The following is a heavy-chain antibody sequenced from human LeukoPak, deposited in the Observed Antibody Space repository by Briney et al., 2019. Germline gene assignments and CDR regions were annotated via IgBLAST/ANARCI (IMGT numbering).Heavy chain of an antibody. CDR3: ARFKYDFWSGSRSYYFYGMDV. CDR1: VDSISSHI. Sequence: PSETLSLTSADPVDSISSHIWSSVREPPGKGLEWRAHVYYSGSTTYTPSPMSRVTISLDSSKNQFSLKLSSVTAADTAVYYCARFKYDFWSGSRSYYFYGMDVWGQGTTVTVSS. V-gene: IGHV4-59*08. D-gene: IGHD3-3*01. CDR2: VYYSGST. J-gene: IGHJ6*02.